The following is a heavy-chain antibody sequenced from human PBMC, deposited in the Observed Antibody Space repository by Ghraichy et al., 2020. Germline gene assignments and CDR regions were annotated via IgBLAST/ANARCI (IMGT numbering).Heavy chain of an antibody. CDR1: GFTFSNYW. V-gene: IGHV3-74*01. Sequence: GGSLRLSCVASGFTFSNYWMHWVRQAPGKRLVWVSRINSDGSSTSYADSVKGRFTISRDNAKNTLYLQMNSLRAEDTAVYYCARDRLRASIAAAGSLNWFDPWGQGTLVTVSS. J-gene: IGHJ5*02. CDR3: ARDRLRASIAAAGSLNWFDP. CDR2: INSDGSST. D-gene: IGHD6-13*01.